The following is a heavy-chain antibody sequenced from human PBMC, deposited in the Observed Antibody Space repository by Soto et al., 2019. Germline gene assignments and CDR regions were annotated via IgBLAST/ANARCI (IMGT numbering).Heavy chain of an antibody. V-gene: IGHV6-1*01. Sequence: KQSQTLSLTCAISGDSVSSNSAAWNWIRQSPSRGLEWLGRTYYRSKWYNDYAVSVKSRITINPDTSKNQFSLQLNSVTPEDTAVYYCARVMAYGSGSYYRYYFDYWGQGTLVTVSS. CDR2: TYYRSKWYN. D-gene: IGHD3-10*01. J-gene: IGHJ4*02. CDR3: ARVMAYGSGSYYRYYFDY. CDR1: GDSVSSNSAA.